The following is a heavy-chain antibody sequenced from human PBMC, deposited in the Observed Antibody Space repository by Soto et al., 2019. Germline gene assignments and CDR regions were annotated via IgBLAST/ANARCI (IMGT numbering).Heavy chain of an antibody. Sequence: SETLSLTCTVSGGSISSYYWSWIRQPPGKGLEWIGYIYYSGSTNYNPSLKSRVTISVDTSKNQFSLKLSSVTAADTAVYYCARLGGDVLRFLEWYIGYWGQGTLVTVSS. V-gene: IGHV4-59*08. CDR1: GGSISSYY. J-gene: IGHJ4*02. CDR2: IYYSGST. CDR3: ARLGGDVLRFLEWYIGY. D-gene: IGHD3-3*01.